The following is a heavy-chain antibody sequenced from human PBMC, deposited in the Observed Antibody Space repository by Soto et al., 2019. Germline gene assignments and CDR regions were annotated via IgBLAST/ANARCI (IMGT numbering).Heavy chain of an antibody. CDR2: ISSNGGSI. Sequence: PGGSLRLSCAASGFTFSSYAMHWVRQAPGKGLEYVSAISSNGGSIYYGNSVKGRFTISRDNSKNTLYLQMGSLRAEDMAVYYFSRLHNHHYALAFCGQGSTVTGSS. CDR1: GFTFSSYA. CDR3: SRLHNHHYALAF. J-gene: IGHJ6*02. V-gene: IGHV3-64*01. D-gene: IGHD1-1*01.